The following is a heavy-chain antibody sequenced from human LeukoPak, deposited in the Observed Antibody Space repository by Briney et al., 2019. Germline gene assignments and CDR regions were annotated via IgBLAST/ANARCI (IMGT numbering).Heavy chain of an antibody. Sequence: GGSLRLSCAASGFTFSNYDMNWVRQAPGQGLERVSLFSSIGSHRYYADSVKGRFTISRDNAKNSLHLQMNSLRAEDTAVYYCVRDKLVGASSNWYFDLWGRGTLVTVSS. CDR3: VRDKLVGASSNWYFDL. V-gene: IGHV3-21*01. J-gene: IGHJ2*01. CDR2: FSSIGSHR. CDR1: GFTFSNYD. D-gene: IGHD1-26*01.